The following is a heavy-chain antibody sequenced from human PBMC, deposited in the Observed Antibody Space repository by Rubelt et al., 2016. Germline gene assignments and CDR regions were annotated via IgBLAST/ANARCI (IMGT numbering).Heavy chain of an antibody. D-gene: IGHD6-19*01. CDR1: GASISSSSYY. Sequence: QLQLQESGPGLVKPSETLSLTCTVSGASISSSSYYWGWVRQPPGKGLEWIANVCYSGSTNYNPSLKSRVTISVDTSKNEFSPKLTSVTAADTAVYYCARDHKQWYGMDVWGQGTTVTVSS. J-gene: IGHJ6*02. V-gene: IGHV4-39*07. CDR2: VCYSGST. CDR3: ARDHKQWYGMDV.